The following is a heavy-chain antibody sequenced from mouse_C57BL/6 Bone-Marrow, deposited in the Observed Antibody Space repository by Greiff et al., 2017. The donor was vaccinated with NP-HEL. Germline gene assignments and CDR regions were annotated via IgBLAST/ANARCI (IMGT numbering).Heavy chain of an antibody. CDR2: ISSGGDYI. J-gene: IGHJ3*01. D-gene: IGHD2-5*01. V-gene: IGHV5-9-1*02. Sequence: EVKVEESGEGLVKPGGSLKLSCAASGFTFSSYAMSWVRQTPEKRLEWVAYISSGGDYIYYADTVKGRFTISRDNARNTLYLQMSSLKSEDTAMYYCTREGSNEAWFAYWGQGTLVTVSA. CDR1: GFTFSSYA. CDR3: TREGSNEAWFAY.